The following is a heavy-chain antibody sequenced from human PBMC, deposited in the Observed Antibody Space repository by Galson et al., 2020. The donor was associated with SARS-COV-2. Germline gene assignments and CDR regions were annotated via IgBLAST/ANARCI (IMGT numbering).Heavy chain of an antibody. CDR2: IKEDGSEK. J-gene: IGHJ4*02. CDR1: GFTFSSHW. Sequence: GESLKISCAASGFTFSSHWMSWVRQAPGKGLEWVAKIKEDGSEKYYVDSVKGRFTISRDNAKNSLYLQMNSLSVEDTAVYYCAREPLCSFGTCYSNPFYYWGQGTLVTVSS. V-gene: IGHV3-7*01. D-gene: IGHD2-15*01. CDR3: AREPLCSFGTCYSNPFYY.